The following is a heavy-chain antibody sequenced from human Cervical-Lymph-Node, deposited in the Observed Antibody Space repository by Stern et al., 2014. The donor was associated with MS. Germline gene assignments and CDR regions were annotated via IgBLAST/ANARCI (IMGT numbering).Heavy chain of an antibody. Sequence: EESGPVLVQPTETLTLTCTVSGFSLSNARMGVSWIRQPPGKALEWLVQIFSNDEKSYSTSLKSRLTISKDTSKSQVVLTMTNMDPVDTATYYCARCGGDCYSYWYFDLWGRGTLVTVSS. D-gene: IGHD2-21*02. V-gene: IGHV2-26*01. J-gene: IGHJ2*01. CDR1: GFSLSNARMG. CDR3: ARCGGDCYSYWYFDL. CDR2: IFSNDEK.